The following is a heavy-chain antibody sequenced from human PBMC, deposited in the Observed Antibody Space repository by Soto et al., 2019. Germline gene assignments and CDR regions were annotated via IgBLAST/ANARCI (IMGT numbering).Heavy chain of an antibody. D-gene: IGHD1-26*01. CDR3: ARDFTGSYLGLDY. V-gene: IGHV1-3*01. CDR2: INAGNGNT. J-gene: IGHJ4*02. CDR1: GYTFTSYA. Sequence: ASVKVSCKASGYTFTSYAMHWVRQAPGERLEWMGWINAGNGNTKYSQKFQGRVTITRDTSASTAYMELSSLRSEDTAVYYCARDFTGSYLGLDYWGQGTLVTVSS.